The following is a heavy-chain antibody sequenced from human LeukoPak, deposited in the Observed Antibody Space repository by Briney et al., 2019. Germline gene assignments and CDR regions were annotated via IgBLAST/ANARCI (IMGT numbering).Heavy chain of an antibody. J-gene: IGHJ3*02. Sequence: GWALTLSCPASGFTFSSYEKNWVRQAPAKGLEWVSFISSSCSTIYYADSVKGRFTISRDNAKNSLYLQMNSLRAEDTAVYYCARARTSYYYDSSGYWRDAFDIWGQGTMVTVSS. D-gene: IGHD3-22*01. V-gene: IGHV3-48*03. CDR2: ISSSCSTI. CDR3: ARARTSYYYDSSGYWRDAFDI. CDR1: GFTFSSYE.